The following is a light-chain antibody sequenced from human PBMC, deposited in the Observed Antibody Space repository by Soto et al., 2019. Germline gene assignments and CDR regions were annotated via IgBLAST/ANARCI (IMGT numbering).Light chain of an antibody. V-gene: IGLV2-14*03. CDR2: DVS. CDR1: SSDVGGYNY. CDR3: NSYTSSSTYV. J-gene: IGLJ1*01. Sequence: ALTQPASVSGSPGQSIAISCTGTSSDVGGYNYVTWYQQHPGKAPKLMIYDVSNRPSGVSDRFSGSKSGNTASLTISGLQAEDEGDYYCNSYTSSSTYVFGTGTKVTVL.